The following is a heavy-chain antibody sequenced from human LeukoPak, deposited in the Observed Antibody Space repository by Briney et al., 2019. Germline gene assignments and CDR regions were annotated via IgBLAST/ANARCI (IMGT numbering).Heavy chain of an antibody. J-gene: IGHJ4*02. CDR1: GGSISSSSYY. D-gene: IGHD3-3*01. Sequence: SETLSLTCTVSGGSISSSSYYWGWIRQPPGKGLEWIGSIYYSGSTYYNPSLKSRVTISVDTSKNQFSLKLSSVTAADTAVYYCASFAPPDYDFSSGSPRHFDYWGQGTLVTVSS. V-gene: IGHV4-39*07. CDR2: IYYSGST. CDR3: ASFAPPDYDFSSGSPRHFDY.